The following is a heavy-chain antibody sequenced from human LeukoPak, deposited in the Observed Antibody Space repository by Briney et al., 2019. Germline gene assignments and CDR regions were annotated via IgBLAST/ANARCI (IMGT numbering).Heavy chain of an antibody. CDR1: GFTFSSYA. V-gene: IGHV3-23*01. Sequence: GGSLRLSCAASGFTFSSYAMSWVRQAPGKGLEWVSAISGSGGSTYYADSVKGRFTISRDNSKNTLYLQMNSLRAEDTAVYYCARDLRYFNYFDYWGQGTLVTDSS. D-gene: IGHD2/OR15-2a*01. CDR3: ARDLRYFNYFDY. J-gene: IGHJ4*02. CDR2: ISGSGGST.